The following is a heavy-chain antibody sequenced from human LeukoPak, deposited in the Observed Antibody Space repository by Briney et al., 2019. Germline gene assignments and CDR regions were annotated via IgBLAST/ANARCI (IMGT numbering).Heavy chain of an antibody. J-gene: IGHJ6*03. CDR2: ISFDGEKA. V-gene: IGHV3-30*04. D-gene: IGHD5-24*01. CDR1: GFPLIKYA. CDR3: ARASMATINYYYFYMDV. Sequence: GGSLRLSCEASGFPLIKYAMHWVRQAPGRGLEWVAVISFDGEKAFYADSVKGRFTISRDNSKNALFLQMNSLQADETAIYYCARASMATINYYYFYMDVWGKGTTVTVSS.